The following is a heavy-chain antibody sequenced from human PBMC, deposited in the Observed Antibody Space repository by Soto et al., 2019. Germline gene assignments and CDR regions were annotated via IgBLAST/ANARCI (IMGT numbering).Heavy chain of an antibody. CDR1: VGSINNYY. CDR2: IYYTGST. J-gene: IGHJ6*02. V-gene: IGHV4-59*01. Sequence: SETLSLTCSVSVGSINNYYWSWIRQPPGKGLEWIGCIYYTGSTNYNPSLKSRVTISLDTSKNQFSLKLSSVTAADTAVYYCARGRVPGYVWGQGTTVTVSS. D-gene: IGHD7-27*01. CDR3: ARGRVPGYV.